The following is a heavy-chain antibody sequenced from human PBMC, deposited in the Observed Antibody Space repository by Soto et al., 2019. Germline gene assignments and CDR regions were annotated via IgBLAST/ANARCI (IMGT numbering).Heavy chain of an antibody. V-gene: IGHV1-69*13. CDR1: GGTFSSYA. CDR2: IIPILGTA. Sequence: ASVKVSCKASGGTFSSYAISWVRQAPGQGLEWMGGIIPILGTANYAQKFQGRVTITADECTSTAYMELSSLRSEDTAVYYCARNYGDYLVGFDYGGQGTLVTVSS. CDR3: ARNYGDYLVGFDY. D-gene: IGHD4-17*01. J-gene: IGHJ4*02.